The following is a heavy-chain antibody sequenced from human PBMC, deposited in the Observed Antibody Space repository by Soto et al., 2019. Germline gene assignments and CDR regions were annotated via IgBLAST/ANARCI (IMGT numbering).Heavy chain of an antibody. V-gene: IGHV3-30*18. CDR1: GFTFSSYG. CDR3: AKDHHYYGSGSYSTPYYYYGMDV. Sequence: PGGSLRLSCAASGFTFSSYGMHWVRQAPGKGLEWVAVISYDGSNKYYADSVKGRFTISRDNSKNTLYLQMNSLRAEDTAVYYCAKDHHYYGSGSYSTPYYYYGMDVWGQGTTVTVSS. CDR2: ISYDGSNK. D-gene: IGHD3-10*01. J-gene: IGHJ6*02.